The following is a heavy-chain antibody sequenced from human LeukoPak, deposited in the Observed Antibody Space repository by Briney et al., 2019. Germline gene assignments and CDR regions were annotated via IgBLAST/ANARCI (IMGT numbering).Heavy chain of an antibody. D-gene: IGHD1-26*01. CDR2: ISGSGGRT. J-gene: IGHJ4*02. V-gene: IGHV3-23*01. CDR1: GFTFSSYA. CDR3: AKGRVIVGATSSFDY. Sequence: GGSLRLSCADSGFTFSSYAMSWVRQAPGKGLEWVSAISGSGGRTYYADSVKGRFTISRDNSKNTLYLQMNSLRAEDTAVYYCAKGRVIVGATSSFDYWGQGTLVTVSS.